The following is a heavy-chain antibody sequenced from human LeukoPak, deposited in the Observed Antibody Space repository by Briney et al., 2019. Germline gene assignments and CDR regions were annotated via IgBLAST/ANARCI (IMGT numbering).Heavy chain of an antibody. CDR1: GGSFSGYY. CDR2: IYYGGRT. J-gene: IGHJ4*02. V-gene: IGHV4-59*01. CDR3: ARGVDLPSLFDF. Sequence: SETLSLTCAVYGGSFSGYYWSWIRQPPGKGLEWIGYIYYGGRTNYNPSLKSRVTISVDTSKNQFSLKVNSVTAADTAVYFCARGVDLPSLFDFWGQGTLVTVSS. D-gene: IGHD2-2*01.